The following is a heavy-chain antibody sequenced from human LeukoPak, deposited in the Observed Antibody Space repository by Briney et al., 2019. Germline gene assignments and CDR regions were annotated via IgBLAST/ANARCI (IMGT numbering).Heavy chain of an antibody. V-gene: IGHV4-4*02. J-gene: IGHJ4*02. CDR2: IYHSGST. CDR1: GGSMSSSNW. Sequence: SETLSLTCAVSGGSMSSSNWWSWVRQPPGKGLEWIGEIYHSGSTNYNPSLKSRVTISVDKSKNQFSLKLSSVTAADTAVYYCARAGPTSRPFEYWGQGTLVTVSS. CDR3: ARAGPTSRPFEY. D-gene: IGHD2-8*02.